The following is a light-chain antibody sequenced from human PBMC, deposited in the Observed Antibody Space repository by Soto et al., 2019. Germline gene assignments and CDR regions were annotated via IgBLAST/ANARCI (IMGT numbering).Light chain of an antibody. V-gene: IGLV1-40*01. CDR2: GDS. CDR1: SSNIGAGYD. Sequence: QSVLTQPPSVSGAPGQRVTIPCTGSSSNIGAGYDVHWYQHLPGTAPKLLIYGDSNRPSGVPDRFSGSKSDTSASLAITGLQAEDEADYYCQSYDSSLSVYVFGTGTKLTVL. J-gene: IGLJ1*01. CDR3: QSYDSSLSVYV.